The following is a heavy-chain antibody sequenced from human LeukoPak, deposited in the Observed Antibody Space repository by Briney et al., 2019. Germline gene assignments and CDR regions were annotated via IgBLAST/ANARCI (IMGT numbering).Heavy chain of an antibody. J-gene: IGHJ4*02. CDR1: GGSISSSSYY. V-gene: IGHV4-39*01. Sequence: PSETLSLTCAVSGGSISSSSYYWGWIRQPPGKGLEWIGSIYYSGSTYYNPSLKSRVTISVDTSKNQFSLKLSSVTAADTAVYYCARRTGYSRTIDYWGQGTLVTVSS. D-gene: IGHD6-13*01. CDR3: ARRTGYSRTIDY. CDR2: IYYSGST.